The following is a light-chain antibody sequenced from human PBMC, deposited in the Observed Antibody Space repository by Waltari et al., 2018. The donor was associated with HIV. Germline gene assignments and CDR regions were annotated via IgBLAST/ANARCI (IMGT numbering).Light chain of an antibody. CDR3: SSYAGSGNLLL. V-gene: IGLV2-8*01. J-gene: IGLJ6*01. CDR2: EVN. Sequence: QSALTQPPAASGSPGQSVPISCTGTSNDIGPYNYVSWYQQHPNNAPRLLIYEVNKRPSGVPGRFSGSKSGNTASLTVSGLQAEDEADYYCSSYAGSGNLLLFGGGTKVTVL. CDR1: SNDIGPYNY.